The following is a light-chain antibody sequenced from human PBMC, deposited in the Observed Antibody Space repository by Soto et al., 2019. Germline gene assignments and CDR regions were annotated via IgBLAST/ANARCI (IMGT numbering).Light chain of an antibody. CDR1: SSDVGGYDH. CDR3: CSYTTSSTWV. J-gene: IGLJ3*02. CDR2: DVS. V-gene: IGLV2-14*01. Sequence: QSVLTQPASVSGSPGHSITISCTGTSSDVGGYDHVSWYQQHPGKAPKFIIYDVSDRPSGVSDRFSGSKSGNTASLTISGLQAEDEADYYCCSYTTSSTWVFGGGTKVTVL.